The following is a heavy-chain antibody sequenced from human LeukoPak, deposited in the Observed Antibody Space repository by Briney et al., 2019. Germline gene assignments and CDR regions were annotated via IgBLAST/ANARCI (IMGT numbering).Heavy chain of an antibody. J-gene: IGHJ5*02. V-gene: IGHV1-46*01. CDR3: ARRTVIRGNWFDP. CDR1: GYTFTSYY. CDR2: INPRGGST. Sequence: ASVKVSCKASGYTFTSYYMHWVRQAPGQGLEWMGTINPRGGSTSYAQKFQGRVTMTRDTSTNTVYMELSSLRSEDTAVYYCARRTVIRGNWFDPWGQGTLVTVSS. D-gene: IGHD4-17*01.